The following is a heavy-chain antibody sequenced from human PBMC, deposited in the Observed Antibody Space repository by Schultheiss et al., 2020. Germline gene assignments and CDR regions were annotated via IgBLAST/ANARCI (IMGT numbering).Heavy chain of an antibody. V-gene: IGHV3-11*01. Sequence: GGSLRLSCAASGFTFSDYYMSWIRQAPGKGLEWVSYISSSGSTIYYADSVKGRFTISRDNAKNSLYLQMNSLRAEDTAVYYCARDLLYSSSWLSGYYYYGMDVWGQGTTVTVSS. CDR1: GFTFSDYY. D-gene: IGHD6-13*01. CDR2: ISSSGSTI. J-gene: IGHJ6*02. CDR3: ARDLLYSSSWLSGYYYYGMDV.